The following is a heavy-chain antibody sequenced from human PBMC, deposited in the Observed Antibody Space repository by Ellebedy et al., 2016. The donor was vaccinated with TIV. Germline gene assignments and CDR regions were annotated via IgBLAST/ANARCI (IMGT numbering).Heavy chain of an antibody. Sequence: AASVKVSCKASGYTFTGYYMHWVRQAPGQGLEWMGWINPNSGGTNYAQKFQGRVTMTRDTSISTAYMELSRLRSDDTAVYYCGRGGSGSYDDLTSWGQGTLVTVSS. CDR1: GYTFTGYY. CDR3: GRGGSGSYDDLTS. CDR2: INPNSGGT. D-gene: IGHD3-10*01. V-gene: IGHV1-2*02. J-gene: IGHJ4*02.